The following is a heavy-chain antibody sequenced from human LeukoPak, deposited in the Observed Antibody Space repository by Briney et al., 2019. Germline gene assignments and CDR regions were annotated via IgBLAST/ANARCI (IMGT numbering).Heavy chain of an antibody. Sequence: GGSLRLSCAASGFTFSSSGMHWVRQAPGKGLEWVAVISYDGSNKQYVDSVKGRFTISRDNSKNTLYLQMNSLRAEDTAVYYCAKEPGEGAGSYYNYWGQGTLVTVSS. V-gene: IGHV3-30*18. CDR3: AKEPGEGAGSYYNY. J-gene: IGHJ4*02. D-gene: IGHD3-10*01. CDR1: GFTFSSSG. CDR2: ISYDGSNK.